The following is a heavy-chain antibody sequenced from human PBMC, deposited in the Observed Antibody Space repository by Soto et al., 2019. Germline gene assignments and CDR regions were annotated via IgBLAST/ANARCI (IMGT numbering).Heavy chain of an antibody. D-gene: IGHD1-1*01. J-gene: IGHJ3*02. CDR3: AKIGGLERPLLPFDI. V-gene: IGHV3-23*01. CDR2: LSGSGDTT. CDR1: GFTFSNYA. Sequence: EVQLLESGGGLVQPGGSLRLSCAASGFTFSNYAMSWVRQAPGKGLEWVSVLSGSGDTTYYADSVQGRFTISRDNSKNTLYLQMNSLRAEDTAVYYCAKIGGLERPLLPFDIWGQGTMVTVSS.